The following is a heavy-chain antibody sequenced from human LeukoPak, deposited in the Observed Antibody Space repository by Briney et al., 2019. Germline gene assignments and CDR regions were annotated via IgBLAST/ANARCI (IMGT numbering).Heavy chain of an antibody. CDR2: ISYDGSNK. CDR1: GFTFSSYG. D-gene: IGHD4-11*01. V-gene: IGHV3-30*18. J-gene: IGHJ4*02. CDR3: AKTGANVTTGDY. Sequence: PGRSLRLSCAASGFTFSSYGMHWVRQAPGKGLEWVAVISYDGSNKYYADSVKGRFTISRDNSKNTLYLQMNSLRAEDTAVYYRAKTGANVTTGDYWGQGTLVTVSS.